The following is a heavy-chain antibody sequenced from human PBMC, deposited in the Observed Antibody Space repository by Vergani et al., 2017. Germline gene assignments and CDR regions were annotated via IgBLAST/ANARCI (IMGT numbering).Heavy chain of an antibody. CDR2: VDPEDGET. Sequence: EVQLVQSGAEVKKPGATMKISCKVSGYTFTDHYMHWVKQAPGKGLEWMGLVDPEDGETIYAEKFKGRVTIAADTSTDTAHLELSSLRSEDTAVYYCAISRGAYCGADCYPYYFDYWGQGTLVTVSS. V-gene: IGHV1-69-2*01. D-gene: IGHD2-21*02. CDR3: AISRGAYCGADCYPYYFDY. J-gene: IGHJ4*02. CDR1: GYTFTDHY.